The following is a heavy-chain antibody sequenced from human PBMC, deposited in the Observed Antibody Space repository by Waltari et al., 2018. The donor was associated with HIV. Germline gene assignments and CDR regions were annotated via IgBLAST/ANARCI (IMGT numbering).Heavy chain of an antibody. J-gene: IGHJ4*02. V-gene: IGHV4-30-4*08. CDR3: ARVSFDRKGSYTSYFFES. CDR1: GDSFISPSYH. D-gene: IGHD3-9*01. CDR2: VFCNETT. Sequence: VQLFESGPGLVRPSQTLSLTCTVSGDSFISPSYHWAWIRQTPGEGLEWMGHVFCNETTSVNPSLKSRLSISIDKTKNQFSLRLDSVTAADTAVFFCARVSFDRKGSYTSYFFESWGGGISVTV.